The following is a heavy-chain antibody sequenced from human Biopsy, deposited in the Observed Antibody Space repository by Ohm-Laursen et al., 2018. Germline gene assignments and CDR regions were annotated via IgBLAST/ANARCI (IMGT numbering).Heavy chain of an antibody. CDR2: ISPSVATT. J-gene: IGHJ6*02. V-gene: IGHV1-46*01. CDR3: ARAGVGSDGTDSYYYGMDD. Sequence: GASVNVSCKASGNTFATYHIHWVRQAPGQGLEWLGVISPSVATTSFSQKFQGRITMTRDTSTGTVYMDLNSLGSEDTAVYYCARAGVGSDGTDSYYYGMDDWGPGTTVTVSS. D-gene: IGHD5-24*01. CDR1: GNTFATYH.